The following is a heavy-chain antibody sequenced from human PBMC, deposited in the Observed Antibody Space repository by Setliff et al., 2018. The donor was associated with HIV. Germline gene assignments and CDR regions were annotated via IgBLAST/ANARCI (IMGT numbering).Heavy chain of an antibody. CDR3: AREAAPIMITFGGVNAFDI. CDR2: IKQDGSEK. CDR1: GFTFSSYW. V-gene: IGHV3-7*03. J-gene: IGHJ3*02. D-gene: IGHD3-16*01. Sequence: PGGSLRLSCAASGFTFSSYWMSWVRQAPGKGLEWVAKIKQDGSEKYYVDSVKGRFTISRDNAKNSLYLQMNSLRAEDTAVYYCAREAAPIMITFGGVNAFDIWGQGTMVTVSS.